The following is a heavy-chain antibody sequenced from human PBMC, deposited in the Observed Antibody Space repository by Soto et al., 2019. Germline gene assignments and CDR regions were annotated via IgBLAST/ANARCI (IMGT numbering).Heavy chain of an antibody. D-gene: IGHD5-18*01. Sequence: VASVKVSCKASGYTFTSYGISWVRQAPGQGLEGMGWISAYNGNTNYAQKLQGRVTMTTDTSTSTAYMELRSLRSDDTAVYYCAREGSHSYGYDYYYHGMDVWGQGTTVTVSS. J-gene: IGHJ6*02. CDR1: GYTFTSYG. V-gene: IGHV1-18*04. CDR2: ISAYNGNT. CDR3: AREGSHSYGYDYYYHGMDV.